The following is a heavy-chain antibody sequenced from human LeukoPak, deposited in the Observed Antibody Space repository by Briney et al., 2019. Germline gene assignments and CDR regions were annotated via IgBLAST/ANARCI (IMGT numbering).Heavy chain of an antibody. CDR3: ARTIGDDSSGYGGHEALIDAFDI. V-gene: IGHV3-72*01. D-gene: IGHD3-22*01. J-gene: IGHJ3*02. Sequence: GGSLRLSCAASGFILSDHYMDWVRQAPGKGLEWVGRIRHKADGYTTEYAASVKGRFSVSRDDSKNSLYLQMNSLRAEDTAVYYCARTIGDDSSGYGGHEALIDAFDIWGQGTMVTVSS. CDR1: GFILSDHY. CDR2: IRHKADGYTT.